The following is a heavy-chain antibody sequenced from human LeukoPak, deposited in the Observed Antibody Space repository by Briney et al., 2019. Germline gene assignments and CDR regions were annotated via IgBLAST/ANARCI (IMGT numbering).Heavy chain of an antibody. CDR1: GGSFSGYY. Sequence: PSETLSLTCAVYGGSFSGYYWSWIRQPPGKGLEWIGEINHSGSTNYNPSLKSRVTISVDTSKNQFSLKLSSVTAADTAVYYCARGGEAAAQSNWSDPWGQGTLVTVSS. V-gene: IGHV4-34*01. CDR3: ARGGEAAAQSNWSDP. J-gene: IGHJ5*02. D-gene: IGHD6-13*01. CDR2: INHSGST.